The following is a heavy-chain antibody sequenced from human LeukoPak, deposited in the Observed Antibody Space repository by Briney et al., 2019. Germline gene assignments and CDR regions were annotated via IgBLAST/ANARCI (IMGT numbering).Heavy chain of an antibody. J-gene: IGHJ4*02. Sequence: GGSLRLSCAASGFTFSTYAMSWVRQAPGKGLESISAISRRGGTTYYADSVKGRFTISRDNSKNTLYLQMNSLRAEDTAVYYCATRGCSGSTCHYFDFWGQGTLVTVSS. CDR1: GFTFSTYA. V-gene: IGHV3-23*01. CDR2: ISRRGGTT. D-gene: IGHD2-15*01. CDR3: ATRGCSGSTCHYFDF.